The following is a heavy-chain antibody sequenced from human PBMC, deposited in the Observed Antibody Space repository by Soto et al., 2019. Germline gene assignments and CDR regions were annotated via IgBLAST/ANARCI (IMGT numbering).Heavy chain of an antibody. CDR2: INHSGST. J-gene: IGHJ5*02. D-gene: IGHD3-10*01. CDR1: GGSFSGYY. Sequence: PSETLSLTCAVYGGSFSGYYWSWIRQPPGKGLEWIGEINHSGSTNYNPSLKSRVTISVDTSKNQFFLKLSSVTAADTAVYYCARRQLIYYGSGSYYRTGFGPWGQGTLVTVSS. V-gene: IGHV4-34*01. CDR3: ARRQLIYYGSGSYYRTGFGP.